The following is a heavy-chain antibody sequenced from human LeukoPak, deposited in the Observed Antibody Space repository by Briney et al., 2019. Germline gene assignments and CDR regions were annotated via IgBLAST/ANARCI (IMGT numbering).Heavy chain of an antibody. CDR3: ARDPVTGKQQLAYNLLVGWFDP. Sequence: PGGSLRLSCAASGFTFSSYSMNWVRQAPGKGLEWVSYISSSSSTVYYADSVKGRFTFSRDNAKNSLYLQMNSLRAEDTAVYYCARDPVTGKQQLAYNLLVGWFDPWGQGTLVTVSS. D-gene: IGHD6-13*01. V-gene: IGHV3-48*04. J-gene: IGHJ5*02. CDR1: GFTFSSYS. CDR2: ISSSSSTV.